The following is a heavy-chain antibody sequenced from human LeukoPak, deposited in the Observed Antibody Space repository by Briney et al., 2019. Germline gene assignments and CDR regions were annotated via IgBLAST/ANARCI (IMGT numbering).Heavy chain of an antibody. J-gene: IGHJ4*02. Sequence: GGSLRLSCAASGFTFSNYWMHWVRQAPGKGLVWVSRINLDGSSATYAGSVKGRFTISRDNAKNTLYLQMNSLSAEDTAVYYCASGFLSGRGVVGYWGQGTLVTVSS. V-gene: IGHV3-74*01. D-gene: IGHD3-10*01. CDR3: ASGFLSGRGVVGY. CDR1: GFTFSNYW. CDR2: INLDGSSA.